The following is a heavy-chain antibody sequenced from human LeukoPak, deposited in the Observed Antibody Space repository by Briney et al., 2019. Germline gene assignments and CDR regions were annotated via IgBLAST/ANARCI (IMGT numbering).Heavy chain of an antibody. D-gene: IGHD3-22*01. V-gene: IGHV1-8*01. CDR1: GYTFTSYD. Sequence: ASVKVSCKASGYTFTSYDINWVRQATGQGLEWMGWMNPNSGNTGYAQKFQGRVTMTRNTSISTAYMELSSLRSEDTAVYYCARVTGYMIEDYFDYWGQRTLVTVSS. CDR3: ARVTGYMIEDYFDY. J-gene: IGHJ4*02. CDR2: MNPNSGNT.